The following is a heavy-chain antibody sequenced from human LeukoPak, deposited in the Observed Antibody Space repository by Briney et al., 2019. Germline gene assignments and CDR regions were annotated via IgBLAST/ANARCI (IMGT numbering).Heavy chain of an antibody. CDR3: AREYCSGGSCWFDY. D-gene: IGHD2-15*01. CDR1: GFTVSRNY. CDR2: IYSGGST. Sequence: GGSLRLSCAASGFTVSRNYMSWVRQAPGKGLEWVSVIYSGGSTYYADSVKGRFTISRDNSKNTLDLQMNSLRAEDTAVYYCAREYCSGGSCWFDYWGQGTLVTVSS. J-gene: IGHJ4*02. V-gene: IGHV3-53*01.